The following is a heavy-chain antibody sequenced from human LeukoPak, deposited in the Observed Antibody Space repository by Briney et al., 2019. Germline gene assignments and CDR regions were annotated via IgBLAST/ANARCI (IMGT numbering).Heavy chain of an antibody. V-gene: IGHV1-8*01. CDR3: ARGAIFGVTPRGYGMDV. CDR2: MNPNNGGT. J-gene: IGHJ6*02. D-gene: IGHD3-3*01. Sequence: GASVTVSCKASGYTFTIYDINWVRQAPGQGLEWVGWMNPNNGGTVYAQKFQGRVTMTRDTSTGTLYVELNSLKSEDTAVYYCARGAIFGVTPRGYGMDVWGQGTTVTVSS. CDR1: GYTFTIYD.